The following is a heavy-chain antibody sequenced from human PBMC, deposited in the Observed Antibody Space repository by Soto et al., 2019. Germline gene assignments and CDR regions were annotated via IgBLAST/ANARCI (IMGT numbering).Heavy chain of an antibody. V-gene: IGHV3-11*01. J-gene: IGHJ4*02. CDR2: ISDDGYTI. CDR3: ARRRDASGSYFDS. D-gene: IGHD3-10*01. Sequence: GGSLRLSCATSGFTFSDFYMSWVRQAPGKGPEWVSYISDDGYTIYYADSVKGRFTISRDNAKNSLDLQMNSLRADDTAVYYCARRRDASGSYFDSWSQGTLVTVSS. CDR1: GFTFSDFY.